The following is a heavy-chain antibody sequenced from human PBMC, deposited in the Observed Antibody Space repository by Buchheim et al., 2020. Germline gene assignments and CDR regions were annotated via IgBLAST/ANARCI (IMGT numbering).Heavy chain of an antibody. CDR3: AKSLGGTYYDVSDY. J-gene: IGHJ4*02. D-gene: IGHD1-26*01. CDR1: GFTFSNYA. V-gene: IGHV3-23*01. CDR2: ISGNGGST. Sequence: EVQLLESGGGLVQPGGSLRLSCAASGFTFSNYAMTWVRQAPGKGLQWVSTISGNGGSTYYAESVKGRLPISRDNSTNTLFLQMNTLGVDDTALYYCAKSLGGTYYDVSDYWGQGTL.